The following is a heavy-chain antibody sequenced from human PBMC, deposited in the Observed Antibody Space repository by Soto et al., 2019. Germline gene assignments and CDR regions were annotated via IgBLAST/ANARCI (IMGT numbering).Heavy chain of an antibody. J-gene: IGHJ4*02. V-gene: IGHV3-53*02. CDR1: GFTVSSNY. CDR3: ARDLSVAGYFDC. Sequence: EVQLVETGGGLIQPGGSLRLSCAASGFTVSSNYMSWVRQAPGKGLEWVSVIYSGGSTYYADSVKGRFTISRDNSKNTLYLQMTSLRAEDTAVYYCARDLSVAGYFDCWGQGTLVTVSS. CDR2: IYSGGST. D-gene: IGHD6-19*01.